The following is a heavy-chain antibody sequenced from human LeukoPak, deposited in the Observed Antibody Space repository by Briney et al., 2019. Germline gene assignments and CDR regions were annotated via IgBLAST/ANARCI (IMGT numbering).Heavy chain of an antibody. V-gene: IGHV1-18*01. CDR2: ISGYNGDT. Sequence: ASVKVSCKTSGYTFTSYGISWVRQAPGQGLGWMGWISGYNGDTHYAQNLQDRVTMTTDTSTSTAYMDVRSLRSDDTAVYYCARASYYYDSSGYPGYYFDYWGQGTLVTVSS. CDR3: ARASYYYDSSGYPGYYFDY. J-gene: IGHJ4*02. CDR1: GYTFTSYG. D-gene: IGHD3-22*01.